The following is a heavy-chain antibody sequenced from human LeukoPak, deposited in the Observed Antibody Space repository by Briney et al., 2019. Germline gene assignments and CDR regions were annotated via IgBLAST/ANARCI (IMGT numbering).Heavy chain of an antibody. CDR1: GYTFTSYE. CDR3: ARDYFDFWSGTTHWFDP. Sequence: ASVKVSCKASGYTFTSYEINWVRQAAGQGLEWMGWMNPNSGTTDYAQSFQGRVTFTRNTSTNTAYMELSSLRSEDTAVYYCARDYFDFWSGTTHWFDPWGQGTLVTVSS. D-gene: IGHD3-3*01. V-gene: IGHV1-8*01. CDR2: MNPNSGTT. J-gene: IGHJ5*02.